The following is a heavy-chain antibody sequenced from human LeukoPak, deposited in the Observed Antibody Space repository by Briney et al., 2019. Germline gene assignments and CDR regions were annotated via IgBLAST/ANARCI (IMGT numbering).Heavy chain of an antibody. CDR2: IWYDGSNK. Sequence: PGGSLRLSCAAYGFTFSSYGMHWVRQAPGKGLEWVAVIWYDGSNKYYADSVKGRFTISRDNSKNTLYLQMNSLRAEDTAVYYCSRSSRITMTVVAHAYYGMDVWGQGTTVTVSS. V-gene: IGHV3-33*01. J-gene: IGHJ6*02. D-gene: IGHD3-22*01. CDR3: SRSSRITMTVVAHAYYGMDV. CDR1: GFTFSSYG.